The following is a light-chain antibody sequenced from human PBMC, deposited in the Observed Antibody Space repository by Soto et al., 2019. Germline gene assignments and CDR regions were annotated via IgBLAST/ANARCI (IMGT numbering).Light chain of an antibody. Sequence: DIQMTQSPSSLSASLGDRVTITCRGSQSLNSLLAWYQQKPGRAPKLLIYDASTLESGVPSRFSGSGSGTEFTLTISSLQTDDFATYYCQQYNSYSSWTFGQGTKVDIK. CDR2: DAS. J-gene: IGKJ1*01. CDR1: QSLNSL. CDR3: QQYNSYSSWT. V-gene: IGKV1-5*01.